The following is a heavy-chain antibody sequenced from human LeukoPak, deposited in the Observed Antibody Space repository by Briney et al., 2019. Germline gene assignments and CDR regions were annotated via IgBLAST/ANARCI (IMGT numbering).Heavy chain of an antibody. V-gene: IGHV4-59*01. CDR1: GGSISSYY. CDR2: IYYSGST. CDR3: ARGITGTTVDY. D-gene: IGHD1-14*01. J-gene: IGHJ4*02. Sequence: PSETLSLTCTVSGGSISSYYWSWIRQPPGKGLEWIGYIYYSGSTNYNPSLKSRVTISVDTSKNQFSLKLSSVPAADTAVYYCARGITGTTVDYWGQGTLVTVSS.